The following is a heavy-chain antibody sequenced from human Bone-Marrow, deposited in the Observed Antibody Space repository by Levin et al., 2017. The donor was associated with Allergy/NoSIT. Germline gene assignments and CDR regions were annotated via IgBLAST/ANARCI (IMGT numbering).Heavy chain of an antibody. V-gene: IGHV4-59*01. CDR1: DDSISSYH. CDR3: ARGGELCSVNSCDDY. Sequence: PSETLSLTCTVSDDSISSYHWSWIRQIPGKGLEWLGYMYFSGSTNYNPSLRGRVTISVDTAKNQFSLNLTSVTAADTAVYYCARGGELCSVNSCDDYWGPGTLVTVSS. D-gene: IGHD6-19*01. J-gene: IGHJ4*02. CDR2: MYFSGST.